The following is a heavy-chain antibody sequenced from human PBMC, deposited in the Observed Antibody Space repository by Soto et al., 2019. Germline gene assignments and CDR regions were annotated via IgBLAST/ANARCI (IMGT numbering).Heavy chain of an antibody. CDR3: ARDLVRFGDIGGMDV. CDR1: GFTFSSYW. V-gene: IGHV3-7*04. D-gene: IGHD3-10*01. CDR2: IKQDGSEK. Sequence: EVQLVESGGGLVQPGGSLRLSCAASGFTFSSYWMSWVRQAPGKGLEWVANIKQDGSEKYYVDSVKGRFTISRDNAKNSLYLQMNSLRAEDTAVYYCARDLVRFGDIGGMDVWGQGTTVTVSS. J-gene: IGHJ6*02.